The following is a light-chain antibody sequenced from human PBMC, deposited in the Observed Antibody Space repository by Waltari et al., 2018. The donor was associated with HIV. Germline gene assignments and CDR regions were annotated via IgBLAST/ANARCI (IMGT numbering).Light chain of an antibody. J-gene: IGLJ1*01. V-gene: IGLV2-18*02. CDR3: SSYRSSSTFV. CDR1: SRDVGNYNR. CDR2: EVS. Sequence: QSALTQPPSVSGSPGQSVTISCTGTSRDVGNYNRVSWYQQPPGTAPKLMIYEVSNRPSGVPDRFSGSKSGNTASLTISGLQAEDEADYYCSSYRSSSTFVFGTGTKVTVL.